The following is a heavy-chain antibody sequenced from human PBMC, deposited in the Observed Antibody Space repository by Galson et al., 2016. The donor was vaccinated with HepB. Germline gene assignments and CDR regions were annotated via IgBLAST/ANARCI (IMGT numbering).Heavy chain of an antibody. CDR1: GFTFSNSA. Sequence: SLRLSCAASGFTFSNSAMSWVRQAPGKGLEWVSAITISVGNTYYADSVKGRFTISRDNSKNTLGLQMNSLRAEDTAVYYCAKAARLITFGGVIVINWGQGTLVTVSS. V-gene: IGHV3-23*01. CDR3: AKAARLITFGGVIVIN. D-gene: IGHD3-16*02. CDR2: ITISVGNT. J-gene: IGHJ4*02.